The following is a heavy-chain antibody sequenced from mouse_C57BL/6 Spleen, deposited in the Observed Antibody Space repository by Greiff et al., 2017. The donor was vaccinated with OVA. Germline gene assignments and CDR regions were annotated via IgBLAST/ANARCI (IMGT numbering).Heavy chain of an antibody. CDR2: IYLGSGST. D-gene: IGHD2-13*01. V-gene: IGHV1-55*01. CDR1: GYTFTSYW. J-gene: IGHJ1*03. CDR3: ARYYGELPYWYFDV. Sequence: QVQLQQPGAELVKPGASVKMSCKASGYTFTSYWITWVKQRPGQGLEWIGDIYLGSGSTNYNEKFKSKATLTVDKSSSTAYMQLSSLTSEDSAVYYCARYYGELPYWYFDVWGTGTTVTVSS.